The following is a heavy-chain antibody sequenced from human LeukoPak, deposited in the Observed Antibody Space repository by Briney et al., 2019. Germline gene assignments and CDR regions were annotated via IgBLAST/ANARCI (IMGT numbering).Heavy chain of an antibody. J-gene: IGHJ4*02. D-gene: IGHD3-22*01. CDR3: ARDGSYYSDTGTDY. Sequence: SETLSLTCTVSGVSISRGSHYWSWIRQPAGKGLEWIGRILTIGNTNYSPSLWRRVTISVDTSKNQFSLRLHSVTAADTAVYYCARDGSYYSDTGTDYWGQGALVTVSS. V-gene: IGHV4-61*02. CDR1: GVSISRGSHY. CDR2: ILTIGNT.